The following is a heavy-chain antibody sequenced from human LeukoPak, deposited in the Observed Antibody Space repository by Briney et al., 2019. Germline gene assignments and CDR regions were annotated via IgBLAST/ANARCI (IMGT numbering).Heavy chain of an antibody. Sequence: GASVKVSCKASGYTFTGYYMHWVRQAPGQGLEWMGWINPNSGGTNYAQKFQGRVTMTRDTSISTAYMELSRLRSDDTAVYYCARGFMGNTKVRGAKSAPPEYYFDYWGQGTLVTVSS. J-gene: IGHJ4*02. V-gene: IGHV1-2*02. CDR3: ARGFMGNTKVRGAKSAPPEYYFDY. CDR1: GYTFTGYY. CDR2: INPNSGGT. D-gene: IGHD3-10*01.